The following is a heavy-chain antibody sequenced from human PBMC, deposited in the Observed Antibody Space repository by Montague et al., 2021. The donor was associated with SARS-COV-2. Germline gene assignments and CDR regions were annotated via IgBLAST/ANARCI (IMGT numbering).Heavy chain of an antibody. Sequence: SETLSLTCAVHGGSFSTYSWNWIRQPPGKGLEWIGEINHGGSTNYNPSLKSRVTISADTSKNQFSLKLTSVAAADTAVYYCARLGDGVVPSPILGVGPYYSFYYMDVWGKGTTVPVSS. CDR1: GGSFSTYS. V-gene: IGHV4-34*01. CDR3: ARLGDGVVPSPILGVGPYYSFYYMDV. D-gene: IGHD2-2*02. CDR2: INHGGST. J-gene: IGHJ6*03.